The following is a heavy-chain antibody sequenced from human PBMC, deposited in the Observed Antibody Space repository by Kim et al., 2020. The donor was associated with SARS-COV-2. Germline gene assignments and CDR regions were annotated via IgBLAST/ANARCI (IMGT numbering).Heavy chain of an antibody. Sequence: GGSLRLSCAASGFTFSSYSMNWVRQAPGKGLEWVSSISSSSSYIYYADSVKGRFTISRDNAKNSLYLQMNSLRAEDTAVYYCARDLGSDNWGGYYYYGMHVWGQGTTVTVSS. CDR3: ARDLGSDNWGGYYYYGMHV. V-gene: IGHV3-21*01. J-gene: IGHJ6*02. CDR2: ISSSSSYI. CDR1: GFTFSSYS. D-gene: IGHD7-27*01.